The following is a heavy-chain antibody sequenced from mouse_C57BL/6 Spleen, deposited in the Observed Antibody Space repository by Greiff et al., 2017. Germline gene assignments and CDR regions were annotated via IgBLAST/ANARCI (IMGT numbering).Heavy chain of an antibody. CDR3: ARVVGLGYFDY. CDR2: INPNNGGT. V-gene: IGHV1-26*01. Sequence: VQLQQSGPELVKPGASVKISCKASGYTFTDYYMNWVKQSHGKSLEWIGDINPNNGGTSYNQKFKGKATLTVDKSSSTAYMELRSLTSEDSAVYYCARVVGLGYFDYWGQGTTLTVSS. CDR1: GYTFTDYY. J-gene: IGHJ2*01. D-gene: IGHD1-1*02.